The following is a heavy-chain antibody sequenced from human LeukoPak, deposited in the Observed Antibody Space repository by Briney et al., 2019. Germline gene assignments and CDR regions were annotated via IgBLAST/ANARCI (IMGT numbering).Heavy chain of an antibody. V-gene: IGHV4-59*01. D-gene: IGHD2-2*01. CDR3: ARDLGGYCSSTSCYGLDY. CDR2: IYYSGST. Sequence: SETLSLTCTVSGGSISSYYWSWIRQPPGKGLEWIGYIYYSGSTNYNPSLKSRVTISVDTSKSQFSLKLSSVTAADTAVCYCARDLGGYCSSTSCYGLDYWGQGTLVTVSS. J-gene: IGHJ4*02. CDR1: GGSISSYY.